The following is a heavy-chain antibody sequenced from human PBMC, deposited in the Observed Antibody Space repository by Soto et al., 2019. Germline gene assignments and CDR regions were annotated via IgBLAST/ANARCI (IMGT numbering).Heavy chain of an antibody. Sequence: SETLSLTCTVSGDSISSGSYYCSWIRQPPGKGLEFIGSSYHSGNTFYNPSLKSRVTISVDTSRNQFSLKLSSLTAADTAVYYCARHDPWGPLDYWGQGTLVTVSS. CDR3: ARHDPWGPLDY. D-gene: IGHD3-16*01. CDR1: GDSISSGSYY. V-gene: IGHV4-39*01. CDR2: SYHSGNT. J-gene: IGHJ4*02.